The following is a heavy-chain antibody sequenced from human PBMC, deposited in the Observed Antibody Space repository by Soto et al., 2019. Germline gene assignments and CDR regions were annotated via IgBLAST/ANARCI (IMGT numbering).Heavy chain of an antibody. Sequence: SETLSLTCTVSGGSVSSYYWSWIRQPPGKGLEWIGHIHYSGTTNYNPSLESRVTISLDTSKNQFSLKLSSVTAADTAVYYCAGQFNAYAYVYNWGQGTLVTVSS. V-gene: IGHV4-59*02. D-gene: IGHD5-12*01. CDR3: AGQFNAYAYVYN. CDR2: IHYSGTT. J-gene: IGHJ4*02. CDR1: GGSVSSYY.